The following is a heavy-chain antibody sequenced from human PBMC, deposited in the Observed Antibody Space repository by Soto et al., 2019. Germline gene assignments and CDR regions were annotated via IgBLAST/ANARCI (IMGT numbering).Heavy chain of an antibody. Sequence: QVQLQESGPGLVKPSETLSLTCTVSGGSISRYYWSWIRQPPGKGLEWIGYIYYSGSTNYNPSLKSRVTISVDTSKNQFSLQLSSVTAADTAVYYCARDGYYGSAGGFDYWGQGTLVTVSS. CDR1: GGSISRYY. D-gene: IGHD3-10*01. CDR3: ARDGYYGSAGGFDY. J-gene: IGHJ4*02. CDR2: IYYSGST. V-gene: IGHV4-59*01.